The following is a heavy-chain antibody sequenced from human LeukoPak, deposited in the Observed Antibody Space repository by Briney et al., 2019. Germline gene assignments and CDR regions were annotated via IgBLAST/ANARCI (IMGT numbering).Heavy chain of an antibody. CDR2: ISDTGNT. D-gene: IGHD2-15*01. V-gene: IGHV3-23*01. Sequence: GGSLRLSCAASGFTFSSYAMSWVRQAPGKGLEWVSAISDTGNTYHADSVKGRFTISRDSSKNTLFLQMNRLRPEDAAVYYCAKAPVTTCRGAFCYPFDYWGQGTLVTVSS. CDR3: AKAPVTTCRGAFCYPFDY. J-gene: IGHJ4*02. CDR1: GFTFSSYA.